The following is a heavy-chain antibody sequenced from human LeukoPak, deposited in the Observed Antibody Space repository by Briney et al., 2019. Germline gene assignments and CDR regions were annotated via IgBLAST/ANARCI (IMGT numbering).Heavy chain of an antibody. J-gene: IGHJ5*02. V-gene: IGHV3-64*01. CDR3: ARTQQWLATGGWYWFDT. D-gene: IGHD6-19*01. Sequence: PWGSLRLSCAASGFTFSNYPIRWVRQAPGKGLEFASSIHSNGISTYYGNSVKGRFTVSRDNSKNTVYLQMGSLREEDMAVYYCARTQQWLATGGWYWFDTWGQGTLVTVSS. CDR2: IHSNGIST. CDR1: GFTFSNYP.